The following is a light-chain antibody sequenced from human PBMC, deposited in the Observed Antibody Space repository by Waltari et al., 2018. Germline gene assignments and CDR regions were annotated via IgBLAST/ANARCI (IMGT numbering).Light chain of an antibody. Sequence: QSVLTQPPSASGTPGQRVTMSCSGNSSNIGSNTVTWYQQLPGTAPKLLIYTNNPRPSGVPDRFSGSKSGTSASLAISGLQSEDEADYYCAAWDDSLNGVVFGGGTKLTVL. V-gene: IGLV1-44*01. CDR3: AAWDDSLNGVV. CDR1: SSNIGSNT. J-gene: IGLJ2*01. CDR2: TNN.